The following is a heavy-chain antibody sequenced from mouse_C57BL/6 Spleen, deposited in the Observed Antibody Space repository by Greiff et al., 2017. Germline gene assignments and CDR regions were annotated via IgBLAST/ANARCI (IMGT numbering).Heavy chain of an antibody. CDR1: GFTFSDYG. J-gene: IGHJ1*01. CDR2: ISSGSSTI. V-gene: IGHV5-17*01. CDR3: ARRAVVAHWYFDV. Sequence: EVKLMESGGGLVKPGGSLKLSCAASGFTFSDYGMHWVRQAPEKGLEWVAYISSGSSTIYYADTVKGRFTISRDNAKNTLFLQMTSLRSEDTAMYYCARRAVVAHWYFDVWGAGTTGTVSS. D-gene: IGHD1-1*01.